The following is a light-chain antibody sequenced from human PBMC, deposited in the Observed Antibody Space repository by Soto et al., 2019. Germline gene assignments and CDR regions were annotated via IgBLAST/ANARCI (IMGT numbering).Light chain of an antibody. CDR1: EDITNY. CDR3: QQLTRYPST. V-gene: IGKV1-9*01. Sequence: IQLPQSPSSLSASVGDSVTVTCRASEDITNYLAWYQQKVGKANKLLIYDASTLHSGVPSRFSGSGSGTDFTLTISGLQPEEFATYYCQQLTRYPSTFGGGNKVDIK. J-gene: IGKJ4*01. CDR2: DAS.